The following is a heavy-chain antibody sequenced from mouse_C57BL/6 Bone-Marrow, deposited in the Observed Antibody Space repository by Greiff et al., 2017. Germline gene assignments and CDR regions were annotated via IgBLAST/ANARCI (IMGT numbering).Heavy chain of an antibody. D-gene: IGHD1-1*01. CDR1: GYTFTSYG. J-gene: IGHJ3*01. V-gene: IGHV1-81*01. Sequence: VQLQQSGAELARPGASVKLSCKASGYTFTSYGISWVKQRTGQGLEWIGEIYPRSGNTYYNEKFKGKATLTADKSSSTAYMELRSLTSEDSAVYFCATAEVLLDLFAYWGQGTLVTVSA. CDR3: ATAEVLLDLFAY. CDR2: IYPRSGNT.